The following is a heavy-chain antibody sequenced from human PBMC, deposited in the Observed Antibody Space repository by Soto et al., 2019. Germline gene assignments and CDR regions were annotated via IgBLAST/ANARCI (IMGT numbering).Heavy chain of an antibody. CDR2: INHSGST. D-gene: IGHD3-3*01. J-gene: IGHJ5*02. CDR3: AGIRRRITIFGVVPFLGNWFDP. CDR1: GGSFSGYY. V-gene: IGHV4-34*01. Sequence: QVQLQQWGAGLLKPSETLSLTCAVYGGSFSGYYWSWIRQPPGKGLEWIGEINHSGSTNYNPSLKSRVTISVDTSKNQFSLKLSSVTAADTAVYYCAGIRRRITIFGVVPFLGNWFDPWGQGTLVTVSS.